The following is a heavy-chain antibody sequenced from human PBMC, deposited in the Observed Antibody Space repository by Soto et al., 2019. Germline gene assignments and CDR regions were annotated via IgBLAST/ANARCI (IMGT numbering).Heavy chain of an antibody. Sequence: GASVKVSCKASGYTFTNFGISWVRQAPGQGLEWMGWISAYNGNTNYAQKFQGRVTMTTDTSTSTAYMEVRSLRFDDTAVYYCARGGGGDCYPSLSLCNGMDVWGQGTTVTVS. V-gene: IGHV1-18*01. CDR3: ARGGGGDCYPSLSLCNGMDV. CDR1: GYTFTNFG. D-gene: IGHD2-21*02. J-gene: IGHJ6*02. CDR2: ISAYNGNT.